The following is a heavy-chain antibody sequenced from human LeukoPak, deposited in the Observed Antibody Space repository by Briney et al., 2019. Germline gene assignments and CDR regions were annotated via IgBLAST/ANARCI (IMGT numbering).Heavy chain of an antibody. Sequence: PGGALRLSLSVPGFTFSRYAMHWVRQAPGKGLEYVSTITNNGGSTYYPHAVKGRFTMSRDNSKNTVYLQMSSLRTDDTAVYFCVKGAQWLGEEVFDFWGQGNLVTVSS. CDR1: GFTFSRYA. D-gene: IGHD6-19*01. CDR2: ITNNGGST. CDR3: VKGAQWLGEEVFDF. J-gene: IGHJ4*02. V-gene: IGHV3-64D*06.